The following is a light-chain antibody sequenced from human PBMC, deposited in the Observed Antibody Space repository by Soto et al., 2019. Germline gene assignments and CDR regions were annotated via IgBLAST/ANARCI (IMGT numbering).Light chain of an antibody. Sequence: ELVLTQSPATLSLSPGERATLSCMASQSISNVLAWFQQKPGQAPRLLINEASTRAAGVPARFSGSGSGTDFTLTISSLEAEDFALYYCQYRFSWTFGQGTRVEI. CDR2: EAS. V-gene: IGKV3-11*01. CDR3: QYRFSWT. CDR1: QSISNV. J-gene: IGKJ1*01.